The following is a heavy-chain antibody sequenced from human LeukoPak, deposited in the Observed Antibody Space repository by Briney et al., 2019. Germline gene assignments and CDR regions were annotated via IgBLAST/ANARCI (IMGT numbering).Heavy chain of an antibody. CDR3: ARGAAIAVAGGDPNWFDP. CDR2: INPIGGST. J-gene: IGHJ5*02. CDR1: GYTLTDYY. V-gene: IGHV1-46*01. D-gene: IGHD6-19*01. Sequence: ASVKVSCKASGYTLTDYYIHWVRQAPGQGLEWMGIINPIGGSTSYAQKFQGRVTMTRDTSTSTVYMELSSLRSEDTAVYYCARGAAIAVAGGDPNWFDPWGQGTLVTVSS.